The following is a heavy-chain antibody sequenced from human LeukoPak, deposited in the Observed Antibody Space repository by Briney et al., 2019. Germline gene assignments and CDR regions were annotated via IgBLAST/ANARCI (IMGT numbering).Heavy chain of an antibody. Sequence: GASVKVSCKASGYTFTGYYMHWVRQAPGQGLEWMRRINPNSGGTNYAQKFQGRVTMTRDTSISTAYMELSRLRSDDTAVYYCARRPPYYYGSGSLDIFDYWGQGTLVTVSS. CDR1: GYTFTGYY. V-gene: IGHV1-2*06. D-gene: IGHD3-10*01. J-gene: IGHJ4*02. CDR3: ARRPPYYYGSGSLDIFDY. CDR2: INPNSGGT.